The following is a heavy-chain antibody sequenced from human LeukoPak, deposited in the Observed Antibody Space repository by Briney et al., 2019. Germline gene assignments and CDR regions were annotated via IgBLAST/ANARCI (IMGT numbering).Heavy chain of an antibody. Sequence: GASVKVSCKASGGTFSSYAISWVRQAPGQGLEWMGRIIPIFGTANYAQKFQGRVTITTDESTSTAYMELSSLRSEDTAVYYCARDSADDFWSGSNAFDIWGQGTMVTVSS. CDR2: IIPIFGTA. CDR3: ARDSADDFWSGSNAFDI. D-gene: IGHD3-3*01. CDR1: GGTFSSYA. J-gene: IGHJ3*02. V-gene: IGHV1-69*05.